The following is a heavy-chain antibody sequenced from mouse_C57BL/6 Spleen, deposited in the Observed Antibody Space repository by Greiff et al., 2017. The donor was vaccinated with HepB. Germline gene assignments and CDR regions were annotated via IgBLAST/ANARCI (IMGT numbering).Heavy chain of an antibody. V-gene: IGHV1-82*01. CDR2: IYPGDGDT. J-gene: IGHJ2*01. D-gene: IGHD2-1*01. Sequence: LVESGPELVKPGASVKISCKASGYAFSSSWMNWVKQRPGKGLEWIGRIYPGDGDTNYNGKFKGKATLTADKSSSTAYMQLSSLTSEDSAVYFCARDYYGYFDYWGQGTTLTVSS. CDR1: GYAFSSSW. CDR3: ARDYYGYFDY.